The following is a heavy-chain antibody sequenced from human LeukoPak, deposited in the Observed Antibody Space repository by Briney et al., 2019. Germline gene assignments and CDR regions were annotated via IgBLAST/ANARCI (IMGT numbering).Heavy chain of an antibody. CDR1: GGSISSYY. Sequence: SETLSLTCTVSGGSISSYYWSWIRQPPGKGLEWIGYIYYSGSTSYNPSLKSRVTISVDTSKNQFSLKLSSVTTADTAVYYCARFRLGSDYYHMDVWGKGTTVTVSS. CDR2: IYYSGST. J-gene: IGHJ6*03. CDR3: ARFRLGSDYYHMDV. V-gene: IGHV4-59*01. D-gene: IGHD7-27*01.